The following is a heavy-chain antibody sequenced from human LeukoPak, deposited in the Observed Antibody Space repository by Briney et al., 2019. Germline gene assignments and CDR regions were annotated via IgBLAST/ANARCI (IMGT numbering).Heavy chain of an antibody. CDR1: GYTFTGYY. V-gene: IGHV1-2*06. J-gene: IGHJ6*03. CDR2: INPNTGGT. Sequence: GASVKVSCKAFGYTFTGYYIHWVRQAPGQGLEWMGRINPNTGGTNHAQKFQGRVTMTRDTSISTAYMEVSRLRSDDTAVYYCARDGANKVRGVHYYYMDVWGKGTTVTVSS. CDR3: ARDGANKVRGVHYYYMDV. D-gene: IGHD3-10*01.